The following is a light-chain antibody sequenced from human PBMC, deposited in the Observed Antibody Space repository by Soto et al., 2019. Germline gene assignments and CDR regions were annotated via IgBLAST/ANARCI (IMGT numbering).Light chain of an antibody. V-gene: IGKV1-33*01. CDR2: DAS. CDR1: QDIKNY. J-gene: IGKJ4*01. CDR3: QHYDHLPPLS. Sequence: DIQMTQSPSSLSASVGERVTITCQASQDIKNYLNWYQQKPGKAPNLLIYDASNLKTGVPSRCSGSGSGTHFTFTISSLQPEDIATYYCQHYDHLPPLSFGGGTKVEIK.